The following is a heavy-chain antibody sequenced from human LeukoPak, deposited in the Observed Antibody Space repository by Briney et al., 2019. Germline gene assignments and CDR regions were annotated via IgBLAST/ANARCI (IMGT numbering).Heavy chain of an antibody. V-gene: IGHV4-59*04. CDR3: ARSGNHPDY. D-gene: IGHD1-26*01. J-gene: IGHJ4*02. CDR1: GGSISSYY. Sequence: PSETLSLTCTVSGGSISSYYWSWIRQPPGKGLEWIGYIYHSGSTYYNPSLKSRVTISVDRSKNQFSLKLSSVTAADTAVYYCARSGNHPDYWGQGTLVTVSS. CDR2: IYHSGST.